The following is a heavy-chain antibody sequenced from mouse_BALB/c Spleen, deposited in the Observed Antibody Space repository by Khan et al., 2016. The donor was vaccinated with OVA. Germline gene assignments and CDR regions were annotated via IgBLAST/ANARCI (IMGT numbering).Heavy chain of an antibody. V-gene: IGHV2-2*02. CDR2: IWSGGIT. CDR3: AKNRNGYFDY. Sequence: VELVESGPGLVQPSQSLSITCTVSGFSLTNYGVHWVRQSPGKGLEWLGVIWSGGITDYNETFISRLSISKDIYKSQVFFKMNSLQANDTAIYYCAKNRNGYFDYWGQGTTLTVSS. J-gene: IGHJ2*01. CDR1: GFSLTNYG.